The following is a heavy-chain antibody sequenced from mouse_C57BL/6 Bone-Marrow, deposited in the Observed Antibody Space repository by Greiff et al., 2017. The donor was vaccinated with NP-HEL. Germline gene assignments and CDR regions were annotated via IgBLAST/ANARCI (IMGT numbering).Heavy chain of an antibody. V-gene: IGHV1-69*01. D-gene: IGHD1-1*01. CDR1: GYTFTSYW. CDR2: IDPSDSYT. CDR3: ARYGSSYFAY. Sequence: VQLQQPGAELVMPGASVKLSCKASGYTFTSYWMHWVKQRPGQGLEWIGEIDPSDSYTNYNQKFKGKSTLTVDKSSSTAYMQLSSLTSEDSAVYYCARYGSSYFAYWGQGTLVTVSA. J-gene: IGHJ3*01.